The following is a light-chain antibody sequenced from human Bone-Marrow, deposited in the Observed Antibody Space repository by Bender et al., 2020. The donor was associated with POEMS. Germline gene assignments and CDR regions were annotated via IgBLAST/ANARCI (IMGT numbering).Light chain of an antibody. CDR1: NLGSKS. V-gene: IGLV3-21*02. CDR3: QVWDMSTEVT. J-gene: IGLJ2*01. CDR2: DNN. Sequence: SYVLTQEPWQSVAPGHTARLTCGGHNLGSKSVQWYQLRPGQAPALVVYDNNQRPSEIPERFSGANSGNTATLTITAVEGGDEADYYCQVWDMSTEVTFGGGTKLTVL.